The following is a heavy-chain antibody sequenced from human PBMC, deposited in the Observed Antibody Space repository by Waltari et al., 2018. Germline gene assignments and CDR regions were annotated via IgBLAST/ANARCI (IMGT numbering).Heavy chain of an antibody. J-gene: IGHJ5*02. D-gene: IGHD5-18*01. CDR3: AAIPGYSYGLGWFDP. Sequence: QVQLQESGPGLVKPSETLSLTCTVSGGSISSYYWSWIRQHPGKGLEWIGYIYYSGSTNYNPSLKSRVTISVDTSKNQFSLKLSSVTAADTAVYYCAAIPGYSYGLGWFDPWGQGTLVTVSS. V-gene: IGHV4-59*08. CDR1: GGSISSYY. CDR2: IYYSGST.